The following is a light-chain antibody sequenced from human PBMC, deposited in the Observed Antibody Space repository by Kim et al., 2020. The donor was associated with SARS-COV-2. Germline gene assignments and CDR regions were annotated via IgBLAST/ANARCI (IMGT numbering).Light chain of an antibody. CDR2: DTS. V-gene: IGKV3D-11*01. CDR1: QDVSMF. J-gene: IGKJ3*01. CDR3: QQRTSWPFT. Sequence: EVVLTQSPATLSLSPGERATLSCRASQDVSMFLAWYQQKPGQAPRLLIYDTSDRATGIPARFSGSGSGTDFTLTISSLEPEDFGVYYCQQRTSWPFTFGHGTKVEIK.